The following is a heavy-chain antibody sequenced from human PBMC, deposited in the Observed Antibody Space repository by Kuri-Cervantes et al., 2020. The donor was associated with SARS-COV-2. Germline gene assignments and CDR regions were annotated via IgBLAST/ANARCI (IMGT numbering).Heavy chain of an antibody. V-gene: IGHV4-4*02. Sequence: SCAVSGGSISSSNWWSWVRQPPGKGLEWIGEINHSGSTNYNPSLKSRVTISVDTSKNQFSLKLSSVTAADTAVYYCARLIGYSGYDYSFGYFDYWGQGTLVTVSS. CDR3: ARLIGYSGYDYSFGYFDY. CDR2: INHSGST. CDR1: GGSISSSNW. J-gene: IGHJ4*02. D-gene: IGHD5-12*01.